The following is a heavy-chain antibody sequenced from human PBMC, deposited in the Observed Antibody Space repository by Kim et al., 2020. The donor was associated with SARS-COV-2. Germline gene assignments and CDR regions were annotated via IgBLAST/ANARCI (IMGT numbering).Heavy chain of an antibody. CDR3: AGIDGAY. J-gene: IGHJ4*02. CDR2: SGSR. D-gene: IGHD2-21*01. V-gene: IGHV3-9*01. Sequence: SGSRGYADSVKRRFNISRDNAKNSLYLQMNSLRAEDTALYYCAGIDGAYWGQGTLVTVSS.